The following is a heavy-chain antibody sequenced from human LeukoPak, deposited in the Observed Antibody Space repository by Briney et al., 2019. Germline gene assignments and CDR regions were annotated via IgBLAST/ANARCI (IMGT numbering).Heavy chain of an antibody. CDR1: GGSINNYY. Sequence: SETLSLTCTVSGGSINNYYWSWIRQPAGKGLEWIGRIYTRGSTNYNPSLKSRVTMSVDTSKNQFSLKLSSVTAADTAVYYCARGRYCSADICSGGDAFANWGQGTMVSVS. CDR3: ARGRYCSADICSGGDAFAN. D-gene: IGHD2-15*01. V-gene: IGHV4-4*07. J-gene: IGHJ3*02. CDR2: IYTRGST.